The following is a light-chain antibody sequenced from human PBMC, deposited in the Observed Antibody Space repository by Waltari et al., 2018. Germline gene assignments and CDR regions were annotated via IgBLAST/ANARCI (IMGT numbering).Light chain of an antibody. Sequence: DIQMTQSPSSLSASVGDRVTITCQASQDIRKYLNWYQQIQGKAPQLLIYDASILETGVPSRFSGSGSGTHFTFTINTLQPEDIATYYCQQYDDLPLTFGGGTKVEIK. J-gene: IGKJ4*01. V-gene: IGKV1-33*01. CDR1: QDIRKY. CDR2: DAS. CDR3: QQYDDLPLT.